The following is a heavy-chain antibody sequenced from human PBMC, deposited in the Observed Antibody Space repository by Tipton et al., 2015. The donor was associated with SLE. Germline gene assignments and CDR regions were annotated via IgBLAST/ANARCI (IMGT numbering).Heavy chain of an antibody. CDR1: GDSISSRSYH. CDR3: ARDATGDTAFVYYLDY. V-gene: IGHV4-39*02. J-gene: IGHJ4*02. CDR2: IFYSGST. D-gene: IGHD1-1*01. Sequence: TLSLTCTVSGDSISSRSYHWGWIRQPPGKGLEWIGSIFYSGSTSYNPSLQSRVTISVDTSKNQLSLNLSSVTAADTAVYYCARDATGDTAFVYYLDYWGQGTLVTVSS.